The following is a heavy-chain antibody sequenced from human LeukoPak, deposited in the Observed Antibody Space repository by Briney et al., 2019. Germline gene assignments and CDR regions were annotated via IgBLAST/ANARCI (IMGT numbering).Heavy chain of an antibody. CDR2: MNPNSGNT. CDR3: ARVAGNCGGDCYRLVY. D-gene: IGHD2-21*01. V-gene: IGHV1-8*01. Sequence: GASVKVSCKASGYTFTTYDTNWVRQATGQGLEWMAWMNPNSGNTGYAQKFQGRVTMTRNTSISTAYMELSSLRSEVTAVYYCARVAGNCGGDCYRLVYWGQGTLVTVAS. CDR1: GYTFTTYD. J-gene: IGHJ4*02.